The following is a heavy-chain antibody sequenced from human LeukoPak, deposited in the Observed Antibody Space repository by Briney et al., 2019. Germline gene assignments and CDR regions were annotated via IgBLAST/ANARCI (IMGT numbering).Heavy chain of an antibody. CDR3: ARQMYSSGWYSVHWFDP. J-gene: IGHJ5*02. D-gene: IGHD6-19*01. CDR1: GYSFTSYW. CDR2: IYPGDSDT. Sequence: GESLKISCKGSGYSFTSYWIGWVRQMPGKGLEWMGIIYPGDSDTRYSPSFQGQVTISADKSSSTAYLQWSSLKASDTAMYYCARQMYSSGWYSVHWFDPWGQGTLVTVSS. V-gene: IGHV5-51*01.